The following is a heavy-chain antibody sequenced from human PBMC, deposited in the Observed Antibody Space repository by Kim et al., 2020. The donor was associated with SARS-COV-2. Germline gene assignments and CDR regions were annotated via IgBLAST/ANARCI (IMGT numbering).Heavy chain of an antibody. CDR3: TRLSWGAGMIFHKEHREGRQGFDV. CDR2: IYLGDSDT. D-gene: IGHD1-26*01. J-gene: IGHJ6*02. Sequence: GESLKISCQGSGYNFRDFWMVWVRQMPGKGLEVLGIIYLGDSDTSYTPSFRGRVTIPADNSISTAYLRWSSLKASDSGTYFCTRLSWGAGMIFHKEHREGRQGFDVWGQGTTVTVSS. CDR1: GYNFRDFW. V-gene: IGHV5-51*01.